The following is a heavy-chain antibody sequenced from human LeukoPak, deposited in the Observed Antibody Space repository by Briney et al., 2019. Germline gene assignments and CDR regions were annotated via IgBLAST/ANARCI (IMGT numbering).Heavy chain of an antibody. V-gene: IGHV3-13*01. CDR2: IGTAGDT. Sequence: GGSLRLSCAASGFTFSRYDMHWVRQATGKGLEWVSAIGTAGDTYYADSVEGRFTISRDNSKNTLYLQMNSLRAEDTAVYYCAKDHRRVTMVRGVITNYNYMDVWGKGTTVTISS. D-gene: IGHD3-10*01. J-gene: IGHJ6*03. CDR1: GFTFSRYD. CDR3: AKDHRRVTMVRGVITNYNYMDV.